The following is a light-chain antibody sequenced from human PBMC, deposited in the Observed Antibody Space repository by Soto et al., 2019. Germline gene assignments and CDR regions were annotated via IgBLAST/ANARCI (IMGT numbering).Light chain of an antibody. J-gene: IGKJ1*01. CDR3: QQSYSTPWT. Sequence: DIQMTQSPSSLSASVGDRVTISCRASQSISSYLNWFQHKPGKAPNLLIYAASSLQTGVPSRFSGSGSGTDFTLTICSLQPEDFATYYCQQSYSTPWTFGQGTKVEIK. CDR2: AAS. V-gene: IGKV1-39*01. CDR1: QSISSY.